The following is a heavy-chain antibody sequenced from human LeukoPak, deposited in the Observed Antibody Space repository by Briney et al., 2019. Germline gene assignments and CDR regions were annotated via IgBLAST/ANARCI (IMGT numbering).Heavy chain of an antibody. V-gene: IGHV3-7*03. CDR3: ARDRRDGYNTWIDY. Sequence: PGGSLRLSCAASGFTFSSHWMSWVRQAPGKGLEWVANIKQDGSEEYYVDSVKGRFTISRDNAKNSLYLHMNGLRVEDTAVYYCARDRRDGYNTWIDYGGQGTLVTVSS. CDR2: IKQDGSEE. J-gene: IGHJ4*02. D-gene: IGHD5-24*01. CDR1: GFTFSSHW.